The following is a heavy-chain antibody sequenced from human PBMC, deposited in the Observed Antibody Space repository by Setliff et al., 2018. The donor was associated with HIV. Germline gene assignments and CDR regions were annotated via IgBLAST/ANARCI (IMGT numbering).Heavy chain of an antibody. Sequence: LSLTCAVYGESFKGYYWNWIRQSPGKGLQWIGEISHTENTNFHWSLKSRITMSVDTSKNQFSLTLTSLTTADTGLYFCARGSSFGWDNHYFDYWSQGTLVT. CDR3: ARGSSFGWDNHYFDY. J-gene: IGHJ4*02. CDR1: GESFKGYY. D-gene: IGHD3-16*01. V-gene: IGHV4-34*01. CDR2: ISHTENT.